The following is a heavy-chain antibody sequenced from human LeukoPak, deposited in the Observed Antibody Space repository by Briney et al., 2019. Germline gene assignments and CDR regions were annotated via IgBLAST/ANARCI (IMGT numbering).Heavy chain of an antibody. Sequence: GGSLRLSCAASGFTFSSYGMHWVHQAPGKGLEWVAVISYDGSNKYYADSVKGRFTISRDNAKNSLYLQMNSLRAEDTALYYCARKETYYYGSGSYRGSGYYFDYWGQGTLVTVSS. V-gene: IGHV3-30*03. D-gene: IGHD3-10*01. CDR2: ISYDGSNK. J-gene: IGHJ4*02. CDR1: GFTFSSYG. CDR3: ARKETYYYGSGSYRGSGYYFDY.